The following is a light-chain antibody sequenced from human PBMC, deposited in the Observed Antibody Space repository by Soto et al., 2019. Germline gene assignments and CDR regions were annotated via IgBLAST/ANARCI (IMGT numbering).Light chain of an antibody. V-gene: IGKV1-5*01. CDR1: QSVGYW. J-gene: IGKJ1*01. CDR2: DAS. Sequence: DLQMTQSPSSLSASVGDSVTIXXRASQSVGYWLAWYQQKPGKAPTFLVYDASNLRSGVPARFSGSGSGSEFTLTISSLRPDDFGTYYCQQYYSFWTFGQGTKVDIK. CDR3: QQYYSFWT.